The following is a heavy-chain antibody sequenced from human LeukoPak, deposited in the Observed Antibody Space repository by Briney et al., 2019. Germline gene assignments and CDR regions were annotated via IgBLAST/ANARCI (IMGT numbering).Heavy chain of an antibody. CDR3: ARVASSGYYVDY. CDR1: GGSFSGYY. CDR2: INHSGST. V-gene: IGHV4-34*01. Sequence: SETLSLTCAVYGGSFSGYYWSWIRQPPGKGLEWIGEINHSGSTNYNPSLKSRVTISLDTSKNQFSPKLTSVTAADTAMYYCARVASSGYYVDYWGQGTLVTVSS. D-gene: IGHD3-22*01. J-gene: IGHJ4*02.